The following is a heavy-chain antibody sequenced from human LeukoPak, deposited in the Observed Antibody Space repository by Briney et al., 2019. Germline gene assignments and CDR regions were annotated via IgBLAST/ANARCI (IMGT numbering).Heavy chain of an antibody. CDR3: ARSSGWFGDAFDI. CDR2: ISGSGGST. Sequence: PGGSLRLSCAASAFTFSSYAMSWVRQTPGKGLEWVSAISGSGGSTYYADSVKGRLAISRDNSKNTLYLQMNSLRAEDTAVYYCARSSGWFGDAFDIWGQGTMVTISS. V-gene: IGHV3-23*01. CDR1: AFTFSSYA. D-gene: IGHD6-19*01. J-gene: IGHJ3*02.